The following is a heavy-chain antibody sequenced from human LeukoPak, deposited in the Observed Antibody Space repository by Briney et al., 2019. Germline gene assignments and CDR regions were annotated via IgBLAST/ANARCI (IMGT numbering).Heavy chain of an antibody. CDR2: IYPADSNT. J-gene: IGHJ4*02. D-gene: IGHD3-22*01. CDR1: GYSFTIYW. Sequence: GESLKISCKGSGYSFTIYWIGWLRQMPGKGLEWMGIIYPADSNTKYSPSFQGQVTISADTSINTAYLQWNSLKASDTATYYCARSVQRDYYDSCGYDYWDQGTLVTVSS. CDR3: ARSVQRDYYDSCGYDY. V-gene: IGHV5-51*01.